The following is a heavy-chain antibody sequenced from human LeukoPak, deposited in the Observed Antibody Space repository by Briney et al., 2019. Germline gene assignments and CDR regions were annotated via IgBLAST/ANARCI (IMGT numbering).Heavy chain of an antibody. CDR1: GFTFSSYG. CDR3: ARDAEGSGWTYYYYYYGMDV. J-gene: IGHJ6*02. CDR2: IWYDGSNK. V-gene: IGHV3-33*01. D-gene: IGHD6-19*01. Sequence: QPGRSLRLSCAASGFTFSSYGMHWVRQAPGKGLEWVAVIWYDGSNKYHADSVKGRFTISRDNSKNTLYLQMNSLRAEDTAVYYCARDAEGSGWTYYYYYYGMDVWGQGTTVTVSS.